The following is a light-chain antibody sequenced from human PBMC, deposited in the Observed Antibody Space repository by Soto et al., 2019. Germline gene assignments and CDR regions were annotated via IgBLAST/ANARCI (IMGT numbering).Light chain of an antibody. CDR2: ADT. J-gene: IGLJ2*01. V-gene: IGLV2-23*02. CDR3: SSYAGFNTVI. CDR1: SSDVGSYNV. Sequence: HSALTQPASVSGSPGQSITISCPGTSSDVGSYNVVFWYQQHPGKAPKLMFSADTKLPAGVPSRFSGSKSGNTAPLTISGHQAEDEADYSCSSYAGFNTVIFGGGTQLTVL.